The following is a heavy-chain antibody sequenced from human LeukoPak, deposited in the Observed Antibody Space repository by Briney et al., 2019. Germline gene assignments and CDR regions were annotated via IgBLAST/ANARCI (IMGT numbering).Heavy chain of an antibody. V-gene: IGHV3-30*02. CDR3: AKDITIFGVAPYPDY. CDR2: IRYDGSNK. D-gene: IGHD3-3*01. Sequence: PGGSLRLSCAASGFTFSSYGMHWVRQAPGKGLEWVAFIRYDGSNKYYADSVKGRFTISRDNSKNTLYLQMNSLRAEDTAVYYCAKDITIFGVAPYPDYWGQGTLVTVSS. CDR1: GFTFSSYG. J-gene: IGHJ4*02.